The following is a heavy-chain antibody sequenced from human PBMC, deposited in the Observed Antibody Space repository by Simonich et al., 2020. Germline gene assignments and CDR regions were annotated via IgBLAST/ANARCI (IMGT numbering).Heavy chain of an antibody. CDR3: ARERAAAGEAFDY. CDR1: GFTFSSYG. CDR2: KGYDGSNK. D-gene: IGHD6-13*01. V-gene: IGHV3-33*01. J-gene: IGHJ4*02. Sequence: QVQLVESGGGVVQPGRSLRLSCAASGFTFSSYGMHWVRQAPGKELGWGEFKGYDGSNKYYADSGKGRFTISRDNSKNTLYLQMNSLRAEDTAVYYCARERAAAGEAFDYWGQGTLVTVSS.